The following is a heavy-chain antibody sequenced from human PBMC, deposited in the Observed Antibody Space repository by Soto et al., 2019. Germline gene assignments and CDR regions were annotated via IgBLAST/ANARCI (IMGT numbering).Heavy chain of an antibody. D-gene: IGHD5-12*01. J-gene: IGHJ4*02. CDR2: IYYSGST. CDR1: GGSISSGGYY. CDR3: ARSTDSGYEFFDY. V-gene: IGHV4-31*03. Sequence: SETLSLTYTVSGGSISSGGYYWNWIRQHPGKGLEWIGYIYYSGSTYYNPSLKSRVTISVDTSKNRFSLKLTSVTAADTAVYYCARSTDSGYEFFDYWGQGTLVTVSS.